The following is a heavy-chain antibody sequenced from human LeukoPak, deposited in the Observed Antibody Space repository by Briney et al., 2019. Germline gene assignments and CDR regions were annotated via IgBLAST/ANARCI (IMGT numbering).Heavy chain of an antibody. CDR3: ARGRLTGTTAGSLGYC. D-gene: IGHD1-7*01. CDR1: GYTFTSYG. CDR2: INPKSGDT. J-gene: IGHJ4*02. Sequence: GASVKVSCKASGYTFTSYGISWVRQAPGQGLEWMGWINPKSGDTKSAQKFQGRVTMTRDTSICTAYMELSSLTSDDTAMYYCARGRLTGTTAGSLGYCWGQGALVTVSS. V-gene: IGHV1-2*02.